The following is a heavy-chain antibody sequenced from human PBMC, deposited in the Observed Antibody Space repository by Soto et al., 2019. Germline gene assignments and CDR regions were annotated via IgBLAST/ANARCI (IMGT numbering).Heavy chain of an antibody. D-gene: IGHD6-13*01. Sequence: PSETLSLTCAVYGGSFSGYYWSWIRQPPGKGLEWIGEINHSGSTNYNPSLKSRVTISVDTSKNQFSLKLSSVTAADTAVYYCARLRGSNFDYWGQGTLVTVSS. CDR2: INHSGST. V-gene: IGHV4-34*01. J-gene: IGHJ4*02. CDR1: GGSFSGYY. CDR3: ARLRGSNFDY.